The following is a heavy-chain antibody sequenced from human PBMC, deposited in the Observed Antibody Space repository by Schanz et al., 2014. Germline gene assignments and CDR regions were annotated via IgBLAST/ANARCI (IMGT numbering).Heavy chain of an antibody. J-gene: IGHJ4*02. CDR2: ISGSGGST. CDR3: AKDLLYGAPMPLNHLDY. V-gene: IGHV3-23*04. CDR1: GFSIRNHD. D-gene: IGHD2-2*01. Sequence: EQLVESGGGLVQPGGSLRLSCAASGFSIRNHDMHWVRQAPGKGLEWVSGISGSGGSTYYADSVKGRFTISRDNSKNTLYLQMNSLRAEDTAVYYCAKDLLYGAPMPLNHLDYWGQGTLVTVSS.